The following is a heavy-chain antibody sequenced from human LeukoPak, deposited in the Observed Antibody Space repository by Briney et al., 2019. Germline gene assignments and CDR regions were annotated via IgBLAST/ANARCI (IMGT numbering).Heavy chain of an antibody. CDR3: ARDLGGYSRPY. V-gene: IGHV3-21*01. D-gene: IGHD5-18*01. CDR1: GFTFSSYS. Sequence: GGSLRLSCAASGFTFSSYSMNWVRQAPGKGLEWVSSISSSSSYIYYADSVKGRFTISRDNAKNSLYLQMNSLRAEDTAAYYCARDLGGYSRPYWGQGTLVTVSS. J-gene: IGHJ4*02. CDR2: ISSSSSYI.